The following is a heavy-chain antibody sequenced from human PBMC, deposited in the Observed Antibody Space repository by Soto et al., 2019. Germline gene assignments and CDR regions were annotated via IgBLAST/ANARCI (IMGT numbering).Heavy chain of an antibody. J-gene: IGHJ4*02. CDR3: LRGAGGIDS. D-gene: IGHD3-10*01. CDR2: IINDGSST. Sequence: GGSLRLSCAASGFTFSNYWMHWVRQAPGKGLVWVSHIINDGSSTVYADSVKGRFSISRDNAKNTVYLQMNSLRPEDTAVYYCLRGAGGIDSSGQATLVTVSS. V-gene: IGHV3-74*01. CDR1: GFTFSNYW.